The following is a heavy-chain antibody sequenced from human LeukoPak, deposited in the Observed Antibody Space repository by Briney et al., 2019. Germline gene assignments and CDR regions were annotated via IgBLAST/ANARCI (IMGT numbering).Heavy chain of an antibody. D-gene: IGHD1-26*01. Sequence: ASVKVSFTASGYTFTVYYMHWVRQAPGQGLEWMGWINPNSGGTNYAQKFQGRVTMTRDTSISTAYMELSRLRSDDTAVYYCARDKHSGSYDTIGYWGQGTLVTVSS. CDR3: ARDKHSGSYDTIGY. CDR1: GYTFTVYY. V-gene: IGHV1-2*02. CDR2: INPNSGGT. J-gene: IGHJ4*02.